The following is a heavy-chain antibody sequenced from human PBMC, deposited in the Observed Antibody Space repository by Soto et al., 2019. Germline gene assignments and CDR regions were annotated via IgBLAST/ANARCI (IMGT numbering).Heavy chain of an antibody. CDR2: INHSGFT. J-gene: IGHJ4*02. V-gene: IGHV4-34*01. CDR3: ARGHGRFAH. CDR1: GGSFTGYY. Sequence: SETLSLTCDVSGGSFTGYYWSWIRQPPGKGLEWIGEINHSGFTNYNPSLTGRVTISLDTSKSQFSLKLSSLTAADTAFYFCARGHGRFAHWGQGTLVTV.